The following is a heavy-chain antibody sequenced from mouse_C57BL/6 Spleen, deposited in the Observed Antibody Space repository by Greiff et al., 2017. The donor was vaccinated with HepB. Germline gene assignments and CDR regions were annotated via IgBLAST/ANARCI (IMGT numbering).Heavy chain of an antibody. CDR1: GYAFSSYW. Sequence: LQESGAELVKPGASVKISCKASGYAFSSYWMNWVKQRPGKGLEWIGQIYPGDGDTNYNGKFKGKAKLTADKSSSTAYMQLSSLTSEDSAVYFCAREGYYGSSFWFAYWGQGTLVTVSA. J-gene: IGHJ3*01. CDR2: IYPGDGDT. CDR3: AREGYYGSSFWFAY. D-gene: IGHD1-1*01. V-gene: IGHV1-80*01.